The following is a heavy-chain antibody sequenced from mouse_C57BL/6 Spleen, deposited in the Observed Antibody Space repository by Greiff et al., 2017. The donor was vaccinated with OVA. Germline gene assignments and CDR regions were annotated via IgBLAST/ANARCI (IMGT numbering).Heavy chain of an antibody. J-gene: IGHJ4*01. Sequence: VKLVESGAELARPGASVKLSCKASGYTFTSYGISWVKQSTGQGLEWIGEIYPSSGNTSYNEKFKGKDTLTADKSSSTAYMELRSLTSEDSAVYFCARWDGYYEGYYAMDYWGQGTSVTVAS. CDR1: GYTFTSYG. CDR2: IYPSSGNT. D-gene: IGHD2-3*01. V-gene: IGHV1-81*01. CDR3: ARWDGYYEGYYAMDY.